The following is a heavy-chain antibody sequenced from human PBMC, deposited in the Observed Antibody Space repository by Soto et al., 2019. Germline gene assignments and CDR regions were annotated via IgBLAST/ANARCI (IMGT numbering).Heavy chain of an antibody. D-gene: IGHD3-22*01. V-gene: IGHV1-69*06. CDR3: AREYYYDSSGYASGAFDI. CDR2: IIPIFGTA. CDR1: AGTFSSYA. J-gene: IGHJ3*02. Sequence: GASVKVSCKASAGTFSSYAISWVRQAPGQGLEWMGGIIPIFGTANYAQQFQGRVTITADKSTSTAYMELSSLRSEDTAVYYCAREYYYDSSGYASGAFDIWGQGTMVTVSS.